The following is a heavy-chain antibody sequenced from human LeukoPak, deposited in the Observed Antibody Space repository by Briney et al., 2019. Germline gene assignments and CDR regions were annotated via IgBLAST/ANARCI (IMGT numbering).Heavy chain of an antibody. V-gene: IGHV4-34*01. CDR2: INHSGST. CDR1: GGFISNYY. D-gene: IGHD3-10*02. Sequence: SETLSLTCSVSGGFISNYYWSWIRQPPGKGLEWIGEINHSGSTNYNPSLKSRITMSVDTSKNQFSLKLSSVTAADTAVYYCARAQPGAAMFLNYWDQGTLVTVSS. J-gene: IGHJ4*02. CDR3: ARAQPGAAMFLNY.